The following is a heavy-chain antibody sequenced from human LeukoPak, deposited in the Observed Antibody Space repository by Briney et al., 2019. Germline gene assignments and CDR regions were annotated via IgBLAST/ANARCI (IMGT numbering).Heavy chain of an antibody. Sequence: PGGSLRLSCAASGFTVSSNYMSWVRQAPGKGLEWVSVIYSGGSTYYADSVKDRFTISRDNSQNTLYLQPNSLRAEDTAVYYCARDWTLNYWGQGTLVTVSS. D-gene: IGHD3/OR15-3a*01. CDR1: GFTVSSNY. CDR2: IYSGGST. CDR3: ARDWTLNY. J-gene: IGHJ4*02. V-gene: IGHV3-53*05.